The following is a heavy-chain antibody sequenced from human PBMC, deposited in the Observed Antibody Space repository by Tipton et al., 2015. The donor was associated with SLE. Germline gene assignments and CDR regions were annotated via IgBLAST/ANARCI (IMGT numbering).Heavy chain of an antibody. V-gene: IGHV4-61*09. CDR1: GDSISSGSYY. CDR2: IYTSGST. Sequence: TLSLTCSVSGDSISSGSYYWSWIRQPAGKGLEWVGHIYTSGSTKYNSSLKSRVTISVDTSKNQFSLKLSSVTAADTAVYYCARSLFVVVEAATYYYHGLDVWGQGTTVTVSS. D-gene: IGHD2-15*01. J-gene: IGHJ6*02. CDR3: ARSLFVVVEAATYYYHGLDV.